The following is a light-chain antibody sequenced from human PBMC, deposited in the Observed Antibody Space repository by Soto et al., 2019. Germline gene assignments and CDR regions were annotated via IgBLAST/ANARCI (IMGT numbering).Light chain of an antibody. CDR2: DVG. CDR3: SSYTSSSTLV. CDR1: SSDVGGYNY. J-gene: IGLJ2*01. V-gene: IGLV2-14*01. Sequence: QSALTQPASVSGSPGQSITISCTGTSSDVGGYNYVSWYQQHPGKAPKLMLYDVGYRPSGVSNRFSGSKSGNTASLTISGLQAEDEADYYCSSYTSSSTLVFGGGTKLTVL.